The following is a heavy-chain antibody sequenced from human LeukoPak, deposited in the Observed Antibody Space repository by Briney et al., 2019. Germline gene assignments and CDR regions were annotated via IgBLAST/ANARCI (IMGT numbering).Heavy chain of an antibody. CDR2: TYYSGTS. CDR3: ARGDDDYGNLDV. CDR1: GGSITSSGYSY. Sequence: SETLSLTCTVSGGSITSSGYSYWTWIRQHPGKGLEGIGFTYYSGTSHYHTSLESRVTISVDTSKNQFSLRLNSVTAADTAVYFCARGDDDYGNLDVWGQGTMVTVSS. V-gene: IGHV4-31*03. D-gene: IGHD4-17*01. J-gene: IGHJ3*01.